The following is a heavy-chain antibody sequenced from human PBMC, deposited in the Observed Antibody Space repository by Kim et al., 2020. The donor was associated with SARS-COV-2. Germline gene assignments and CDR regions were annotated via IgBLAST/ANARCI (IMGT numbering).Heavy chain of an antibody. Sequence: GGSLRLSCAASGFSFSSYGMNWVRQAPGKGLEWVSHISLTGSTIYYADSVKGRFTISRDNAENSVSLKMNGLRDAETAVYYCASDGRSSWFGFDPFDLWG. D-gene: IGHD6-13*01. J-gene: IGHJ3*01. V-gene: IGHV3-48*02. CDR2: ISLTGSTI. CDR3: ASDGRSSWFGFDPFDL. CDR1: GFSFSSYG.